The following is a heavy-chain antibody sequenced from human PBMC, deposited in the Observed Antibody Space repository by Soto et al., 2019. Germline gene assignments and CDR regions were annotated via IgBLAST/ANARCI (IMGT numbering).Heavy chain of an antibody. J-gene: IGHJ5*02. Sequence: QITLKESGPTLVKPTQTLTLTCTFSGFSLSTSGVGVGWIRQPPGKALELLALIYWDDDKRYSPSLKSRLTITKDTSKNQVVLTMTNMDPVDTAKYYCAHNKVMGQFDPWCQGTLVTVSS. CDR1: GFSLSTSGVG. CDR3: AHNKVMGQFDP. D-gene: IGHD2-21*01. CDR2: IYWDDDK. V-gene: IGHV2-5*02.